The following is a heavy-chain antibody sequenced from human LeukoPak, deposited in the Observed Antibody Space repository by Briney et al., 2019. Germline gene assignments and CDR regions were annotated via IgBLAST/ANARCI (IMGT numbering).Heavy chain of an antibody. D-gene: IGHD3-22*01. V-gene: IGHV4-59*01. CDR3: ARYDYDWFLDY. J-gene: IGHJ4*02. CDR1: GGSISSYY. Sequence: TASEPVSLTCVVSGGSISSYYWGWIRQPPGKGLEWIGYIYYTGSTNYNPSRKSRVTISLDTSNNQFSLRLSSVTAADTAVYYCARYDYDWFLDYWGQGTLVTVSS. CDR2: IYYTGST.